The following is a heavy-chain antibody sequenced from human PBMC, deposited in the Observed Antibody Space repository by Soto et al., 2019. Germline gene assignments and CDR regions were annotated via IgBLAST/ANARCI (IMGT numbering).Heavy chain of an antibody. CDR3: TRDVFVSGSFFEKYGMDV. CDR2: ISAYNGNT. V-gene: IGHV1-18*01. D-gene: IGHD3-3*01. J-gene: IGHJ6*02. CDR1: GYTFTSYG. Sequence: QVQLVQSGAEVKKPGASVKVSCKASGYTFTSYGISWVRQAPGQGLEWMGWISAYNGNTNYAQKLQGRVTMTTDTSTSTAYMELRSLRSDDTAVYYCTRDVFVSGSFFEKYGMDVWGQGTTVTVSS.